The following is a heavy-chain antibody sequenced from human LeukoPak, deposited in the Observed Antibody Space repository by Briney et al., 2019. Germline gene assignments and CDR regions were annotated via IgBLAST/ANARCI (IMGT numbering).Heavy chain of an antibody. D-gene: IGHD5-12*01. Sequence: GRSLRLSCAASGFTFSSYGMHWVRQAPGKGLEWVAVIWYDGSNKYYADSVKGRFTIPRDNSKNTLYLQMNSLRAEDTAVYYRARGPYSGYDWAGDYWGQGTLVTVSS. CDR2: IWYDGSNK. CDR1: GFTFSSYG. J-gene: IGHJ4*02. V-gene: IGHV3-33*01. CDR3: ARGPYSGYDWAGDY.